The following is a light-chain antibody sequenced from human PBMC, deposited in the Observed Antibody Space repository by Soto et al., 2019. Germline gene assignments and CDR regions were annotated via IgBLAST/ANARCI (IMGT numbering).Light chain of an antibody. V-gene: IGKV1-5*01. CDR1: QTISSW. Sequence: DIQMTQSPSTLSASVGDRVTITCRASQTISSWLAWYQQKPGQAPNLLIYDASSLESGVPSRFSGSGSATEFTLTISSLQPDDFATYYCQQYNSYPLTFGGGTKVEIK. CDR3: QQYNSYPLT. J-gene: IGKJ4*01. CDR2: DAS.